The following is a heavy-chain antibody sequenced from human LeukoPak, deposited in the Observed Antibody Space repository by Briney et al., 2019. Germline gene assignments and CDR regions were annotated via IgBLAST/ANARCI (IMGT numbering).Heavy chain of an antibody. J-gene: IGHJ3*02. CDR1: GGSFSGYY. Sequence: PSETLSLXCAVYGGSFSGYYWSWIRQPPGKGLEWIGEINHSGSTNYNPSLKSRVTISVDTSKNQFSLKLGSVTAADTAVYYCARTGYCSSTSCYIFRRGNAFDIWGQGTMVTVSS. CDR2: INHSGST. CDR3: ARTGYCSSTSCYIFRRGNAFDI. D-gene: IGHD2-2*02. V-gene: IGHV4-34*01.